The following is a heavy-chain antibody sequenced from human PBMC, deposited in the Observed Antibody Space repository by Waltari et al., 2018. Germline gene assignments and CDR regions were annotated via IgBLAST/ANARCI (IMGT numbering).Heavy chain of an antibody. CDR2: IWYDGRYE. CDR3: ARDFASTYFFDY. CDR1: GFDFRGYV. J-gene: IGHJ4*02. V-gene: IGHV3-33*01. Sequence: QVQLVESGGGVVQPGRSLRLSCAASGFDFRGYVMHWVRQAPDKGLEWVAVIWYDGRYEYYADSVKGRFTISRDNSKDTLYLQMNSLRAEDTAVYYCARDFASTYFFDYWGQGTLVTVSS.